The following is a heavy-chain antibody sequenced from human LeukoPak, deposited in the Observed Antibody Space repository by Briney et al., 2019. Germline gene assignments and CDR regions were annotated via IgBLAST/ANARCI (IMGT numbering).Heavy chain of an antibody. V-gene: IGHV3-49*03. Sequence: GGSLRLSCTASGFTFGNYAMSWFRQAPGKGLEWIGSIRSTGDGGTTEYAASVKGRYVISREDSKSIAYLQMDSLESEDTAVYYCARGGYQFEHWGQGTLVTVSS. CDR3: ARGGYQFEH. CDR1: GFTFGNYA. D-gene: IGHD3-16*02. CDR2: IRSTGDGGTT. J-gene: IGHJ1*01.